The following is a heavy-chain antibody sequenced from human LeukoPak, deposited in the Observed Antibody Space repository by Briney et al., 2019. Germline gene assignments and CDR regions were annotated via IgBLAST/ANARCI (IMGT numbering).Heavy chain of an antibody. V-gene: IGHV3-49*04. D-gene: IGHD2-2*02. CDR1: GFTFGDYA. J-gene: IGHJ4*02. CDR3: TRDRGGYCSSTSCYKDY. CDR2: IRSKAYGGTT. Sequence: GGSLRLSCTASGFTFGDYAMGWVRQAPGKGLEWVGFIRSKAYGGTTEYAASVKGRFTISRDDSKSIAYLQMNSLKTEDTAVYYCTRDRGGYCSSTSCYKDYWGQGTLVTVSS.